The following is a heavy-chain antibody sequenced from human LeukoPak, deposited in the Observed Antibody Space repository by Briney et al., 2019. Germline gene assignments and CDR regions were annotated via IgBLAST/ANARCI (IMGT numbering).Heavy chain of an antibody. V-gene: IGHV1-2*02. CDR1: GYTFTDYH. CDR2: INPNTGGT. D-gene: IGHD5-24*01. Sequence: ASVKVSCKASGYTFTDYHIHWVRQAPGQGLEWMGWINPNTGGTNYAQNFQGRVTMTRDTPITTSYMELSSLLSDDTALYYCARGGHGHTQNDYWGQGTLVTVSS. J-gene: IGHJ4*02. CDR3: ARGGHGHTQNDY.